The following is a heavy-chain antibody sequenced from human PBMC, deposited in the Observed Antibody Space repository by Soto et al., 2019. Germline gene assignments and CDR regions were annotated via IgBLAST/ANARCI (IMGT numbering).Heavy chain of an antibody. D-gene: IGHD3-22*01. CDR1: GGSISSYY. CDR2: IYYSGST. V-gene: IGHV4-59*01. J-gene: IGHJ4*02. Sequence: TLSLTCTVSGGSISSYYWSWIRQPPGKGLEWIGYIYYSGSTNYNPSLKSRVTISVDTSKNQFSLKLSSVTAADTAAYYCARASDYYDSSGFGQIIDYWGQGTLVTVSS. CDR3: ARASDYYDSSGFGQIIDY.